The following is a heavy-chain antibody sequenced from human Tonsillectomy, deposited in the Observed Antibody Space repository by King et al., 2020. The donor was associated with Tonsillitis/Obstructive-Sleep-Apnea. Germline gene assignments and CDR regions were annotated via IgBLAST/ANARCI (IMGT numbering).Heavy chain of an antibody. CDR1: GFSFSTYG. D-gene: IGHD3-22*01. Sequence: VQLVESGGGVVQPGRSLRLSCAASGFSFSTYGMHWVRQAPGKGLEWVAVISYDGSNNYYADSVKGRFTISRDNSRNTLYLQINSLRAEDTAVYYCAKDRGSYYDSSEHDYWGQGTLVTVSS. CDR2: ISYDGSNN. CDR3: AKDRGSYYDSSEHDY. V-gene: IGHV3-30*18. J-gene: IGHJ4*02.